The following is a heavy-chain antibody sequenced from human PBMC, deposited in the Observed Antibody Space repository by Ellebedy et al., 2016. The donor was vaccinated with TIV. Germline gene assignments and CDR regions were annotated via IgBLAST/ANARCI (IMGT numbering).Heavy chain of an antibody. CDR3: ARQVVATHDAFDI. V-gene: IGHV5-51*01. D-gene: IGHD5-12*01. Sequence: GESLKISCKGSGYSFTSYWIGWVRQMPGKGLEWMGIIYPGDSDTRYSPSFQGQVTISADKSISTAYLQWSSLKASDTAMYYCARQVVATHDAFDIWGQGTMVTVSS. CDR1: GYSFTSYW. CDR2: IYPGDSDT. J-gene: IGHJ3*02.